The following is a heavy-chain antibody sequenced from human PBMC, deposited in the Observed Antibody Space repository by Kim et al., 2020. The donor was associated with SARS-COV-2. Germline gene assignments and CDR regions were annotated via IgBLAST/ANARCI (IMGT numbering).Heavy chain of an antibody. V-gene: IGHV4-31*03. D-gene: IGHD3-10*01. CDR1: GDSISSGFHY. J-gene: IGHJ4*01. Sequence: SETLSLTCSVSGDSISSGFHYWSWIRQHPGKGLEWIGYILSSGTTYYNPSLESRVTISVDTSQNHFSLKLSSVTPADTAVYYLASSPVTMIRGAHFDYWG. CDR3: ASSPVTMIRGAHFDY. CDR2: ILSSGTT.